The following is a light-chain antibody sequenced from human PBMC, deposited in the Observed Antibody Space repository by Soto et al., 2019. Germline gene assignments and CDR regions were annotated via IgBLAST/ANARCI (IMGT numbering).Light chain of an antibody. CDR1: QTVLYSSNNKNY. J-gene: IGKJ2*01. Sequence: DIVMTQSPDSLAVSLGERATINCKSSQTVLYSSNNKNYLTWYQQKPGQPPKMLIYWASTRESGVPDRFSGSWSGTDFTPTISSLQAEDVAVYFCQQYYSIPYTFGQGTKLEIK. CDR2: WAS. CDR3: QQYYSIPYT. V-gene: IGKV4-1*01.